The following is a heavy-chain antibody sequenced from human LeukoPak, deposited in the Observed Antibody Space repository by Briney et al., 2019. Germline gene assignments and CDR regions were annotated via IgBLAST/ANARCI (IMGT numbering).Heavy chain of an antibody. D-gene: IGHD6-19*01. CDR1: GGSISSYY. CDR3: ARDGRSGWYNEAAFDI. V-gene: IGHV4-4*07. J-gene: IGHJ3*02. Sequence: SETLSLTCTVSGGSISSYYWSWIRQPAGKGLEWIGRIYTSGSTNYNPSLKSRVTMSVDTSKNQFSLRLSSVTAADTAVYYCARDGRSGWYNEAAFDIWGQGTMVTVSS. CDR2: IYTSGST.